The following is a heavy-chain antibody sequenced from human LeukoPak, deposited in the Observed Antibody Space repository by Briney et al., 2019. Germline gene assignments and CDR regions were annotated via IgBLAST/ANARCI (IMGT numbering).Heavy chain of an antibody. V-gene: IGHV3-11*01. Sequence: GGSLRLSCAASGFTFSDYYMSWIRQAPGKGLEWVSDISDSGRTPYYADSVKGRFTISRDNAKNSLYLQMNSLRAEDTAVYYCARVFGGVELLMSSYFDYWGQGTLVTVSS. CDR1: GFTFSDYY. J-gene: IGHJ4*02. D-gene: IGHD1-26*01. CDR2: ISDSGRTP. CDR3: ARVFGGVELLMSSYFDY.